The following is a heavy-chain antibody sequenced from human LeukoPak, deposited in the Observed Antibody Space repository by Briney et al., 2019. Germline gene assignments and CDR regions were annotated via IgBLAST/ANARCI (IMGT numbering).Heavy chain of an antibody. V-gene: IGHV3-11*04. Sequence: GGSLRLSCAASGFTFSDYYMSWIRQAPGKGLEWGSYISSSGSTIYYADSVRGGCTISRDNAKNSLYLQMKSLRAEDKAVYYCAELGLTMIGGVWGKGTTVTISS. CDR1: GFTFSDYY. CDR3: AELGLTMIGGV. J-gene: IGHJ6*04. D-gene: IGHD3-10*02. CDR2: ISSSGSTI.